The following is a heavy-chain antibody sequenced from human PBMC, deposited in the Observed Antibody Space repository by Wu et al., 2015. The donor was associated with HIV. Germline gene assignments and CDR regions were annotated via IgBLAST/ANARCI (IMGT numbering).Heavy chain of an antibody. J-gene: IGHJ6*02. D-gene: IGHD2-8*01. CDR3: AIVNILRTNYGMDV. Sequence: QVQLVQSGAEAKKPGSSVKVSCKASGGTFSSYAISWVRQAPGQGLEWMGGIIPMFGTANYAQDFQGRVTITTDESTTTANMELNSLRSEDTAVYYCAIVNILRTNYGMDVWGQGTTVTVSS. CDR1: GGTFSSYA. V-gene: IGHV1-69*05. CDR2: IIPMFGTA.